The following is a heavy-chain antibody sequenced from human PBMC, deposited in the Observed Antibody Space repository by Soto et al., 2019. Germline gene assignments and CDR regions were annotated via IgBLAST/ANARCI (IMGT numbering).Heavy chain of an antibody. V-gene: IGHV4-34*01. D-gene: IGHD3-22*01. CDR2: INHSGST. CDR3: ARPPYYYDSSGTPGDGMDV. CDR1: GGSFSGYY. J-gene: IGHJ6*02. Sequence: SETLSLTCAVYGGSFSGYYWSWIRQPPGKGLEWIGEINHSGSTNYNPSLKSRVTISVDTSKNQFSLKLSSVTAADTAVYYCARPPYYYDSSGTPGDGMDVWGQGTTVTVSS.